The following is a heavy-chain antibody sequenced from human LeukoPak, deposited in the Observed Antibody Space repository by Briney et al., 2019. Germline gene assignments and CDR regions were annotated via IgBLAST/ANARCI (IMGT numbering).Heavy chain of an antibody. CDR2: MNPNSGNT. CDR1: GYTFTSYD. CDR3: ARGPDFWSGYFSDGFDP. J-gene: IGHJ5*02. D-gene: IGHD3-3*01. V-gene: IGHV1-8*01. Sequence: ASVKVSCKASGYTFTSYDINWVRQATGQGLEWMGWMNPNSGNTGYAQKFQGRVTMTRNTSISTAYMELSSLRSEDTAVYYCARGPDFWSGYFSDGFDPWGQGTLVTVSS.